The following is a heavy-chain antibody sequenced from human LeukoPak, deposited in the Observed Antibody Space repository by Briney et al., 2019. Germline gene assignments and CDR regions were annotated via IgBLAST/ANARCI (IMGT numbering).Heavy chain of an antibody. Sequence: SETLSLTCTVSGDSISSSTDYWDWIRQPPGKGLEWIGNFYYNKYSHYNPSRKSRVTISVDTSKNQFSLKLTSLTAADTAVYYCARALHGDFVFHMDVWGKGTTVTVSS. D-gene: IGHD4-17*01. J-gene: IGHJ6*03. CDR2: FYYNKYS. V-gene: IGHV4-39*02. CDR3: ARALHGDFVFHMDV. CDR1: GDSISSSTDY.